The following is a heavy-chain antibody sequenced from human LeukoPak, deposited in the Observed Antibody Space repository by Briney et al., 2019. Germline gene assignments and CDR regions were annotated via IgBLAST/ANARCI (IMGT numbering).Heavy chain of an antibody. Sequence: PGGSLRLSCAASGFTFSGYAMSWVRQAPGKGLEWVSTVSGSGSSTYYADSVKGRFTISRDNSKNTLHLQMNSLRAEDTAVYYCARVADILTGPPDYWGQGTLVTVSS. V-gene: IGHV3-23*01. CDR3: ARVADILTGPPDY. J-gene: IGHJ4*02. CDR2: VSGSGSST. CDR1: GFTFSGYA. D-gene: IGHD3-9*01.